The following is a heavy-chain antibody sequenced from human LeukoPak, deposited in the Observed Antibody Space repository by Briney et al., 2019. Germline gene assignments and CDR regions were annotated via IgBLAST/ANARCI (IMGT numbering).Heavy chain of an antibody. D-gene: IGHD2-15*01. V-gene: IGHV3-48*03. CDR3: WGQGEYCSGGSCYPFDH. Sequence: GGSLRLSCAASGFTFSNYAMNWVRQAPGKGLEWISYITSGHSTMYYADSVRGRFAISRDNAKNSLYLQMNSLKTEDTAVYYCWGQGEYCSGGSCYPFDHWGQGTLVTVSS. J-gene: IGHJ4*02. CDR2: ITSGHSTM. CDR1: GFTFSNYA.